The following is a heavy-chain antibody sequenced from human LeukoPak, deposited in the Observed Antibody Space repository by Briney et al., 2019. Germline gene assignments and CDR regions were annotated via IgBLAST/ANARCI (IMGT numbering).Heavy chain of an antibody. CDR2: IYYSGTT. J-gene: IGHJ5*02. D-gene: IGHD4-17*01. CDR1: GGSITSYY. Sequence: SETLSLTCTVSGGSITSYYWSWIRQPPGKGLEWIGYIYYSGTTNYNPSLKSRVTISVDTSKNQSSLKVNSVTAEDTAVYYCVRSKSGTYGWFDPWGQGTLVTVSS. CDR3: VRSKSGTYGWFDP. V-gene: IGHV4-59*01.